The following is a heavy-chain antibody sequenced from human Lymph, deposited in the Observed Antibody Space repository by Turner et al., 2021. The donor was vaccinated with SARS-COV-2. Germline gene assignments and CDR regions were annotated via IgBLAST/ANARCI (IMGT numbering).Heavy chain of an antibody. V-gene: IGHV1-69*10. Sequence: QVQLVQSGAEVKKPGSSVKVSCKASGGTFSSSAISWVRQAPGQGLDGMGGIIPLLAIANYAQKFQGRVTITADKSTSTAYMELSSLRSEDTAVYFCARIAAPGMGGGVHYYYYAMDVWGQGTTVTVSS. CDR3: ARIAAPGMGGGVHYYYYAMDV. CDR1: GGTFSSSA. J-gene: IGHJ6*02. CDR2: IIPLLAIA. D-gene: IGHD6-13*01.